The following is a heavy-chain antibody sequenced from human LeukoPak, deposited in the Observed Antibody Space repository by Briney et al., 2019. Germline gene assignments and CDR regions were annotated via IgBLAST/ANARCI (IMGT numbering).Heavy chain of an antibody. D-gene: IGHD6-13*01. CDR2: IYSGGST. J-gene: IGHJ5*02. CDR1: GFTVSSNY. CDR3: AKGRAASGTNWFDP. Sequence: PGGSLRLSCAASGFTVSSNYMSWVRQAPGKGLEWVSVIYSGGSTYYADSVKGRFTISRDNSKNTLYLQMISLRAEDTAVYYCAKGRAASGTNWFDPWGQETLVTVSS. V-gene: IGHV3-53*01.